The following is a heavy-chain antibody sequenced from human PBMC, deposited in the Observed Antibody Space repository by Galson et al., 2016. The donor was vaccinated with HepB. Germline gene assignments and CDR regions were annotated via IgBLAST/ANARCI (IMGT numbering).Heavy chain of an antibody. CDR2: ISYDGNSQ. Sequence: LRLSCAASGFSFSSYAMHWVRQAPGKGLEWLAVISYDGNSQYYADSVKGRFTISRDDSYNALFLQMNSLETEDTAVYYCARGHYVTWGQGILVTVSS. V-gene: IGHV3-30-3*01. CDR1: GFSFSSYA. D-gene: IGHD4-17*01. CDR3: ARGHYVT. J-gene: IGHJ5*02.